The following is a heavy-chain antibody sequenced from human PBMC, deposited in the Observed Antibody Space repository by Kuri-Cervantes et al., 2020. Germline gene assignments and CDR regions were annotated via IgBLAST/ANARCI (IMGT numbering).Heavy chain of an antibody. V-gene: IGHV3-49*04. Sequence: GESLKISCAASGFTFSSYAMSWVRQAPGKGLEWVGFIRSKAYGGTTEYAASVKGRFTISRDDSKSIAYLQMNSLKTEDTAVYYCTRVEYSSSLVLFVLDYWGQGTLVTVSS. CDR2: IRSKAYGGTT. CDR1: GFTFSSYA. CDR3: TRVEYSSSLVLFVLDY. J-gene: IGHJ4*02. D-gene: IGHD6-6*01.